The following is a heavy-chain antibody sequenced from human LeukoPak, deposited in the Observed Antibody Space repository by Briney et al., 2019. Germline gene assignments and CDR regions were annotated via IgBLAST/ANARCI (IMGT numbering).Heavy chain of an antibody. CDR3: AKHGGSYLRAFDI. Sequence: GGSLRLSCAASGFTFSSYGMHWVRQAPGKGLEWVAFIRYDGSNKYYADSVKGRFTISRDNSRNTLFLQMNSLSAEDTAVYYCAKHGGSYLRAFDIWGQGTMVTVSS. D-gene: IGHD1-26*01. CDR1: GFTFSSYG. V-gene: IGHV3-30*02. J-gene: IGHJ3*02. CDR2: IRYDGSNK.